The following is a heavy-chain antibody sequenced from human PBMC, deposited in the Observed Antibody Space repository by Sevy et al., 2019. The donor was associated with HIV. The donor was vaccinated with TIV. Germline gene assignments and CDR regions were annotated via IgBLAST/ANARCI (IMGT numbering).Heavy chain of an antibody. D-gene: IGHD1-1*01. J-gene: IGHJ4*02. CDR2: ISSNSAYI. CDR3: ARAVLEISTWRSDY. CDR1: GFAFYEYS. Sequence: GGSLRLSCAASGFAFYEYSMSWIRQAPGKGLEWVSCISSNSAYINYADSVKGRFTISRDNAKNLLYLQMDSLRAEDTAVYYCARAVLEISTWRSDYWGQGTQVTVSS. V-gene: IGHV3-21*01.